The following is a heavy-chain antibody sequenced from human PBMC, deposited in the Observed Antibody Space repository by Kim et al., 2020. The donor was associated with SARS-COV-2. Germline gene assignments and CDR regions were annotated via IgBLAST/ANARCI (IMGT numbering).Heavy chain of an antibody. V-gene: IGHV3-23*01. CDR3: AKVGCSRTTCTASYFDP. D-gene: IGHD2-2*01. J-gene: IGHJ2*01. Sequence: GGSLRLSCAASGFTFSSYAMSWVRQAPGKGLEWVSGISGSGGSTYYADSVKCLLTISRDNSKNTLYLQMNSLRAEDTAVYYFAKVGCSRTTCTASYFDP. CDR2: ISGSGGST. CDR1: GFTFSSYA.